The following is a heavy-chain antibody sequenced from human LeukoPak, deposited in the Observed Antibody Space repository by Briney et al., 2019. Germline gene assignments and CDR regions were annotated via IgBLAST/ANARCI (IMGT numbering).Heavy chain of an antibody. J-gene: IGHJ4*02. CDR3: AREHYRGVRSGWTVGYFDY. CDR2: TYYRSKWYN. D-gene: IGHD6-19*01. Sequence: SQTLSLTCAISGDSVSSNSAAWNWIRQSPSRGLEWLGRTYYRSKWYNDYAVSVKSRITINPDTSKNQLSLQLNSVTPEDTAVYYCAREHYRGVRSGWTVGYFDYWGQGTLVTVSS. CDR1: GDSVSSNSAA. V-gene: IGHV6-1*01.